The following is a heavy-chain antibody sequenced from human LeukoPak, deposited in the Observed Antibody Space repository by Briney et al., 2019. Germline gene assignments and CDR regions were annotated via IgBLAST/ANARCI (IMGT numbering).Heavy chain of an antibody. Sequence: SGGSLRLSCATSGFTFSTYAMHWVHQAPGKGLEWVAVISYDGSNKYYADSVKGRFTISRDNSKNTLYLQMNSLRAEDTAVFYCARDIGLRSGWPYYYYFYGMDVWGKGTTVTVS. CDR1: GFTFSTYA. V-gene: IGHV3-30*04. CDR2: ISYDGSNK. J-gene: IGHJ6*04. CDR3: ARDIGLRSGWPYYYYFYGMDV. D-gene: IGHD6-19*01.